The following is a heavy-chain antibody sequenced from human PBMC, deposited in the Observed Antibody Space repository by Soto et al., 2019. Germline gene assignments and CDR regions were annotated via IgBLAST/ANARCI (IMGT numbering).Heavy chain of an antibody. CDR1: GGTFSSYA. V-gene: IGHV1-69*01. Sequence: QVQLVQSGAEVKKPGSSVKVSCKASGGTFSSYAISWVRQAPRQGLEWMGGIIPIFGTANYAQKFQGRVTITADESTSTAYMELSSLRSEDTAVYYCARDRYYYDSSGYNEVENWFDPWGQGSLVTVSS. D-gene: IGHD3-22*01. CDR3: ARDRYYYDSSGYNEVENWFDP. CDR2: IIPIFGTA. J-gene: IGHJ5*02.